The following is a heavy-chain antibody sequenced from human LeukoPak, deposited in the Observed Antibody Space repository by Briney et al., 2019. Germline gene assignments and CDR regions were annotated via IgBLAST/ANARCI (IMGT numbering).Heavy chain of an antibody. CDR1: GYSFTDYW. CDR3: ARHRYCSTTACYDMGGY. Sequence: GESLKISCKGSGYSFTDYWIAWARQMPGKGLEWMGTIYPGDSDTRYSPSFQGQVTISADKSISTAYLQWNSLKASDTAMYYCARHRYCSTTACYDMGGYWGQETLVTVSS. J-gene: IGHJ4*02. CDR2: IYPGDSDT. V-gene: IGHV5-51*01. D-gene: IGHD2-2*01.